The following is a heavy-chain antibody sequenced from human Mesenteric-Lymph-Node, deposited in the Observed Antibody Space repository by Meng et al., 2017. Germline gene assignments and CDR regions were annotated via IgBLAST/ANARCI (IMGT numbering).Heavy chain of an antibody. V-gene: IGHV3-7*01. CDR1: GFTFSSYW. CDR2: IKQDGSEK. J-gene: IGHJ6*02. CDR3: ARNLPEYYDFWSGFLGYGMDV. D-gene: IGHD3-3*01. Sequence: GGSLRLSCAASGFTFSSYWMSWVRQAPGKGLEWVANIKQDGSEKYYVDSVKGRFTISRDNAKNSLYLQMNSLRAEDTAVYYCARNLPEYYDFWSGFLGYGMDVWGQGTTVTVSS.